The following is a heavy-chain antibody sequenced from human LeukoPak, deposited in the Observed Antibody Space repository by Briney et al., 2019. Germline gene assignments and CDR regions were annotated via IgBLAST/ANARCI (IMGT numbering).Heavy chain of an antibody. V-gene: IGHV4-39*07. CDR2: IYYNGST. Sequence: KPSETLSLTCTVSGGSISSSSYYWGWIRQPPGKGLEWIGSIYYNGSTYYNPSLKSRVTISVDTSKNQFSLKLSSVTAADTAVYYCARGRIVGATTRGGAFDIWGQGTRVTVSS. CDR1: GGSISSSSYY. J-gene: IGHJ3*02. D-gene: IGHD1-26*01. CDR3: ARGRIVGATTRGGAFDI.